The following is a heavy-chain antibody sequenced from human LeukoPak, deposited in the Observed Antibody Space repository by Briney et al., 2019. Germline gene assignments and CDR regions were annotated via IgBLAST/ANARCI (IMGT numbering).Heavy chain of an antibody. D-gene: IGHD2-2*01. CDR3: ATAPTVFVGYCSSSSCQADY. V-gene: IGHV3-21*01. CDR2: ISSSTSYI. CDR1: GFTLSTYS. J-gene: IGHJ4*01. Sequence: GGSLRLSCAAAGFTLSTYSMNWVRQAPGKGLEWVSSISSSTSYIYYADSVKGRFTISRDNAKNSLYLQMHSLRVEDTAVYYCATAPTVFVGYCSSSSCQADYWGPGTLVTVAS.